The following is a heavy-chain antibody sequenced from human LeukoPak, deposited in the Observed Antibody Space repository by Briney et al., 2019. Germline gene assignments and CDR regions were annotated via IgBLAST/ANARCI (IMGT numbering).Heavy chain of an antibody. CDR2: IYYTGST. D-gene: IGHD4-11*01. CDR3: TRPLNTVHDSFDV. J-gene: IGHJ3*01. CDR1: GVSVTSDHYY. V-gene: IGHV4-31*03. Sequence: SETLSLTCTVSGVSVTSDHYYWVWVRQHPGQGLEWIGYIYYTGSTSYNPSLKSRLTISAATSKNEFSLKLSSVTAAHTALYHCTRPLNTVHDSFDVWGQGTMVTVSS.